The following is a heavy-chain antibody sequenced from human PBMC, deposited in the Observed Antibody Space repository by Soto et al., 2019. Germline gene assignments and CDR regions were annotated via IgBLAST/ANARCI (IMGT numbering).Heavy chain of an antibody. CDR3: AKSSSSWYLDY. V-gene: IGHV4-31*03. D-gene: IGHD6-13*01. CDR2: IYYSGST. CDR1: GGSISSGGYY. Sequence: PSETLSLTCTVSGGSISSGGYYWSWIRQHPGKGLEWIGYIYYSGSTYYNPSLKSRVTISVDTSKNQFSLKLSSVTAADTAVYYCAKSSSSWYLDYWGQGTLVTVSS. J-gene: IGHJ4*02.